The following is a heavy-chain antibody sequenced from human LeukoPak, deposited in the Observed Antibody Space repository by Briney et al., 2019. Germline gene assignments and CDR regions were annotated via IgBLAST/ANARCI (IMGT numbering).Heavy chain of an antibody. V-gene: IGHV1-69*05. CDR1: GGTFSSYA. D-gene: IGHD6-19*01. CDR3: ARDEKPGIAVAGYAFDI. Sequence: SVKVSYKASGGTFSSYAISGVRQAPGHGLEWMGGIIPIFGTANYAQKFQGRVTITTDESTSTAYMELSSLRSEDTAVYYCARDEKPGIAVAGYAFDIWGQGTMVTVSS. CDR2: IIPIFGTA. J-gene: IGHJ3*02.